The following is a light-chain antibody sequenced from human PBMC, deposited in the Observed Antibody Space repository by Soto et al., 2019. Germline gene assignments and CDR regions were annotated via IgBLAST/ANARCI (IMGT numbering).Light chain of an antibody. CDR1: SSNIGAGYD. CDR2: GNS. Sequence: QSVLTQPPSVSGAPGPRVTISCTGSSSNIGAGYDVHGYQQLPVTAPKLLIYGNSNRPSGVPDRFSGSKSVTSASLAIPGLQAENEADYYCQSYDSSMSVVFGGGTKLTVL. V-gene: IGLV1-40*01. CDR3: QSYDSSMSVV. J-gene: IGLJ2*01.